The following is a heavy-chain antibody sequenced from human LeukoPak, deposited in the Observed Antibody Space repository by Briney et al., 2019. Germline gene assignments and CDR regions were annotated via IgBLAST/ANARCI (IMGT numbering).Heavy chain of an antibody. Sequence: SETLSLTCAVYGGSFSGYYWSWICQPPGKGLEWIGEINHSGSTNYNPSLKSRVTISVDTSKNQFSLKLSSVTAADTAVYYCARDRSGSDYWGQGTLVTVSS. D-gene: IGHD6-19*01. CDR2: INHSGST. J-gene: IGHJ4*02. CDR1: GGSFSGYY. CDR3: ARDRSGSDY. V-gene: IGHV4-34*01.